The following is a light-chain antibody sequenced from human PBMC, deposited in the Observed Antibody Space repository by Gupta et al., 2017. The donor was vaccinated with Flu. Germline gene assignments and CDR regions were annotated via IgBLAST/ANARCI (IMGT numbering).Light chain of an antibody. CDR2: DAS. CDR3: QQYNNWPYT. V-gene: IGKV3-15*01. CDR1: QSVGSK. Sequence: EMVMTKSPATLSVSPGERATLSCRASQSVGSKLAWYQQKPGQAPSLLIYDASARATGIPARFSGSGSGTEFTLTISSLQSEDFALYYCQQYNNWPYTFGQGTKLEIK. J-gene: IGKJ2*01.